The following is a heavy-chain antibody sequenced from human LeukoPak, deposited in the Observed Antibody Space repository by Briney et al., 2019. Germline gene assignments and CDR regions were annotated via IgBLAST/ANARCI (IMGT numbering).Heavy chain of an antibody. J-gene: IGHJ4*02. CDR3: ARDLAGHYYGSGSSFDY. CDR1: GFTFSRDW. D-gene: IGHD3-10*01. CDR2: IDSDDGST. V-gene: IGHV3-74*01. Sequence: GGSLRLSCAASGFTFSRDWMHWVRQVPGKGLVWVSRIDSDDGSTSYADSVRGRFTISRDNAKNSLFLQMNSLRAEDTAVYYCARDLAGHYYGSGSSFDYWGQGTLVTVSS.